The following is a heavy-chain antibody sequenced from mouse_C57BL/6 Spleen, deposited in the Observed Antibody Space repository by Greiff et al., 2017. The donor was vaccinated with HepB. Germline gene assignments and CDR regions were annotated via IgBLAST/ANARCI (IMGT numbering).Heavy chain of an antibody. D-gene: IGHD1-1*01. CDR3: ARRGVSSHWYFDV. V-gene: IGHV1-7*01. CDR1: GYTFTSYW. CDR2: INSSSGYT. Sequence: QVQLQQSGAELAKPGASVKLSCKASGYTFTSYWMHWVKQRPGQGLEWIGYINSSSGYTKYNQKFKDKATLTADKSSSTAYMQLSSLTYEDSAVYYCARRGVSSHWYFDVWGTGTTVTVSS. J-gene: IGHJ1*03.